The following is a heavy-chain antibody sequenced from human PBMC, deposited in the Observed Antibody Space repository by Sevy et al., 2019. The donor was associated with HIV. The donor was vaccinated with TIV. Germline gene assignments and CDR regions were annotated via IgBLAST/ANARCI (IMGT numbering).Heavy chain of an antibody. V-gene: IGHV3-23*01. CDR3: AKDLYYDSSGYYSPFDY. Sequence: LSLTCAASGFTFSSYAMSWVRQAPGKGLEWVSAISGSGGSTYYADSVKGRFTISRDNSKNTLYLQMNSLRAEDTAVYYCAKDLYYDSSGYYSPFDYWGQGTLVTVSS. J-gene: IGHJ4*02. D-gene: IGHD3-22*01. CDR1: GFTFSSYA. CDR2: ISGSGGST.